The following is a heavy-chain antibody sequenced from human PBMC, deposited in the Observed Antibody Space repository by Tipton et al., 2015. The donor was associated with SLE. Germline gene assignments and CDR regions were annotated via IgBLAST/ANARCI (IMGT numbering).Heavy chain of an antibody. CDR2: INHSGST. Sequence: LRLSCAVYGGSFSGYYWSWIRQPPGKGLEWIGEINHSGSTNYSPSLRSRVTILVDTSKNQFSLKLSSVTAADTAVYYCARRITIFGVGPGAFDIWGQGTMVTVSS. V-gene: IGHV4-34*01. J-gene: IGHJ3*02. CDR3: ARRITIFGVGPGAFDI. CDR1: GGSFSGYY. D-gene: IGHD3-3*01.